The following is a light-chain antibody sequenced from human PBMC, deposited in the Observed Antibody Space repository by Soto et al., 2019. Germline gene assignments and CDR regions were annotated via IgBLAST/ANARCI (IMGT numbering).Light chain of an antibody. J-gene: IGLJ2*01. CDR1: SSDIGGYNY. CDR2: DVR. CDR3: SSYTSSSTVI. V-gene: IGLV2-14*01. Sequence: QSALTQPASVSGSPGQSITISCTGTSSDIGGYNYISWYQQLPGKAPKFIIYDVRNRPSGVSNRFSGSRSGNTASLTISGLQAEDEAEYYCSSYTSSSTVIFGGGTKVTVL.